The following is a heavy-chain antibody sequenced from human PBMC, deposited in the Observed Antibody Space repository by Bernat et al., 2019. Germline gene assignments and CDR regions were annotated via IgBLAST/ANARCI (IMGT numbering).Heavy chain of an antibody. V-gene: IGHV3-73*01. D-gene: IGHD3-16*01. CDR1: GFTFSGSA. CDR3: TTWGKDF. J-gene: IGHJ4*02. CDR2: IRSKANSYAT. Sequence: VQLVESGGGVVQPGRSLRLSCAASGFTFSGSAVHWVRQASGKGLEWVGRIRSKANSYATVFAASVKGRFTISRDDSKNTAYLQMNSLTTEDTAVYYCTTWGKDFWGQGTLLTVSS.